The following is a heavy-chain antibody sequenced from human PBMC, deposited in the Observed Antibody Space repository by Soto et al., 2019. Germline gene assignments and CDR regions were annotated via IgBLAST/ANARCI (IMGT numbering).Heavy chain of an antibody. CDR2: INHSGST. D-gene: IGHD6-19*01. CDR3: ARPRGSGLETGFDL. Sequence: TSETLSLTCAVYGGSFSGYYWSWIRQPPGKGLEWIGEINHSGSTNYNPSLKSRVTISVDTSKNQFSLKLSSVTAADTAVYYCARPRGSGLETGFDLWGQGTLVTVSS. J-gene: IGHJ4*02. V-gene: IGHV4-34*01. CDR1: GGSFSGYY.